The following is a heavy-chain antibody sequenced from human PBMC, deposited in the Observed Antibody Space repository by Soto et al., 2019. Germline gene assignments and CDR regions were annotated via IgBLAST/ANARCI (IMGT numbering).Heavy chain of an antibody. J-gene: IGHJ4*02. CDR2: MNPNSGNT. Sequence: ASVKVSCKASGYTFTSYDINWVRQATGQGLEWMGWMNPNSGNTGYAQKFQGRVTMTRNTSISTAYMELSRLRSEDTAVYYCARSIVEVTAVDYWGQGTLVTVSS. CDR3: ARSIVEVTAVDY. V-gene: IGHV1-8*01. CDR1: GYTFTSYD. D-gene: IGHD2-21*02.